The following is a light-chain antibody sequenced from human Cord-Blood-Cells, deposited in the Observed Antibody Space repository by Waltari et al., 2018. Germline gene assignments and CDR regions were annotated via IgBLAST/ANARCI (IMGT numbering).Light chain of an antibody. V-gene: IGLV3-1*01. CDR1: KLGDTY. J-gene: IGLJ2*01. Sequence: SYELTQPPSVSVSPGQTASITCSGVKLGDTYARWYQQKPGQSPELVIYQDSKQHPGIPERFSGSNYGNTATLTFSGTHAMYEAEYYCQAWESRPHVVLGGWTKLTLL. CDR2: QDS. CDR3: QAWESRPHVV.